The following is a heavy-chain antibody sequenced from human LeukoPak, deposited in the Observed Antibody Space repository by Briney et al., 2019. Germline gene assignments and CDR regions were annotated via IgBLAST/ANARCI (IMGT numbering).Heavy chain of an antibody. CDR1: GFTFSNYK. J-gene: IGHJ4*02. CDR3: VRHPDSSWTPFDY. V-gene: IGHV3-48*01. Sequence: GGSLRLSCAASGFTFSNYKMHWVRQAPGKGLEWVSKISTSSSIIYYADSVKGRFTISRDNAKSSLYLQMNSLRAEDTAIYYCVRHPDSSWTPFDYWGQGTLVTVSS. CDR2: ISTSSSII. D-gene: IGHD6-13*01.